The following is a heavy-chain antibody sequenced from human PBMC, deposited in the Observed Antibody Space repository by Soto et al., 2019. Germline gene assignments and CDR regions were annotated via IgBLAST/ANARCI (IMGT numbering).Heavy chain of an antibody. V-gene: IGHV1-69*12. J-gene: IGHJ6*02. CDR2: IIPIFGTA. CDR3: ASSRLATANYYYYGMDV. CDR1: GGTFSSYA. D-gene: IGHD5-18*01. Sequence: QVQLVQSGAEVKKPGSSVKVSCKASGGTFSSYAISWVRQAPGQGLEWMGGIIPIFGTANYAQKFQGRVTITADESTSTAYRELSSLRSEDTAVYYCASSRLATANYYYYGMDVWGQGTTVTVSS.